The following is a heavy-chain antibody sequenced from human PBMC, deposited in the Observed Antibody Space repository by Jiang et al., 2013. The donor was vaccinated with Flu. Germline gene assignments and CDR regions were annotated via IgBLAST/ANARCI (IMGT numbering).Heavy chain of an antibody. CDR3: ASQHWDHGVGSYYMSH. V-gene: IGHV4-39*07. J-gene: IGHJ4*02. CDR1: GGSIISEKSY. D-gene: IGHD3-10*01. CDR2: IYYSGTT. Sequence: GPGLVKPSETLSLSCTVSGGSIISEKSYWGWIRQPPGKGLEWIGSIYYSGTTYYNPSLKNRVTISVDTSKKQFSLKLSSVTAADTAVYYCASQHWDHGVGSYYMSHWGQGTLV.